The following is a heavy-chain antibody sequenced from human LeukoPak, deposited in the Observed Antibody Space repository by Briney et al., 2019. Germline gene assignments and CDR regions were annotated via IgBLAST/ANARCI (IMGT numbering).Heavy chain of an antibody. D-gene: IGHD2-2*01. CDR1: GFDFSIYS. V-gene: IGHV3-48*01. Sequence: GGSLRLSCAASGFDFSIYSMDWVRQAPGKGLEWIAYIKSNSDTIYYADSVRGRFTISRDNAKNSLYLQMSSLRAEDTAVYYCARERGYCSGPTCYGFDYWGQGTLVTVSS. CDR2: IKSNSDTI. CDR3: ARERGYCSGPTCYGFDY. J-gene: IGHJ4*02.